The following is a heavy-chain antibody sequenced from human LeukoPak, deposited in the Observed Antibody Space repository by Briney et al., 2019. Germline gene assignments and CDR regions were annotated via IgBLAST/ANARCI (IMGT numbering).Heavy chain of an antibody. D-gene: IGHD2-15*01. CDR3: ARVLRYCSGGNCYSSPPRY. CDR1: GFTFSDYN. V-gene: IGHV3-11*01. J-gene: IGHJ4*02. CDR2: ISRSGSTK. Sequence: GGSLRLSCAASGFTFSDYNMRWIRQAPGKGLEWVSSISRSGSTKYYADSVKGRFTISRDNAKNSLFLQMNSLRAEDTAVYYCARVLRYCSGGNCYSSPPRYWGQGTLVTVSS.